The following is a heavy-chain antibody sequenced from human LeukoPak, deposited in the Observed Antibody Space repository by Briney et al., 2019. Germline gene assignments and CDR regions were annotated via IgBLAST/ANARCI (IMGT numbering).Heavy chain of an antibody. D-gene: IGHD6-19*01. J-gene: IGHJ4*02. V-gene: IGHV1-8*01. Sequence: ASVKVSCKASGYTFTSYDINWVRQATGQGLEWMGWMNPNSGNTGYAQKFQGRVTMTRNTSISTAYMELSSLRSEDTAVYYCARVSRAVAGTVEGDYFDYWGREPWSPSPQ. CDR1: GYTFTSYD. CDR3: ARVSRAVAGTVEGDYFDY. CDR2: MNPNSGNT.